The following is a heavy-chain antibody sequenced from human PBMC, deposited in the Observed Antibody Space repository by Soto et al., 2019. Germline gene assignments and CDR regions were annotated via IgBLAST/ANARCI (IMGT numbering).Heavy chain of an antibody. CDR2: IKEDGSEK. Sequence: GSLKLSCATSGVTFSHSWMSWVRQAPGKGLEWVANIKEDGSEKDYVDPVKGRFTITRDNAKNSLYLQMNNLRAEDTAVYFCTRKRFGMDVWGQGTTVTVSS. V-gene: IGHV3-7*03. CDR3: TRKRFGMDV. J-gene: IGHJ6*02. CDR1: GVTFSHSW.